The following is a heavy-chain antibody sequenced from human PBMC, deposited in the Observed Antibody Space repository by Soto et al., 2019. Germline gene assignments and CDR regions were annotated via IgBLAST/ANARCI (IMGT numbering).Heavy chain of an antibody. CDR3: ARGNKEGYCSGGSCYSLDY. V-gene: IGHV3-74*01. J-gene: IGHJ4*02. CDR1: GFTFSSYW. D-gene: IGHD2-15*01. CDR2: INSDGSSI. Sequence: EVQLVESGGGLVQPGGSLRLSCAASGFTFSSYWMHWVRQAPGKGLVWVSRINSDGSSISYADSVKGRFTISRDNAKNTLYLQMNSLRAEDTAVYYCARGNKEGYCSGGSCYSLDYWGQGTLVTVSS.